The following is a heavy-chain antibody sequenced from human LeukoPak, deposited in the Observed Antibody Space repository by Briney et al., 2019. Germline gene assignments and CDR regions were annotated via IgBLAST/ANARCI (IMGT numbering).Heavy chain of an antibody. CDR3: ARESSSGGYYYFDY. D-gene: IGHD3-22*01. CDR1: GGSISSYY. Sequence: SETLSLTCTVSGGSISSYYWSWIRQPPGKGLEWIGYIYYSGSTNYNPSLKSRVTISVDTSKSQFSLKLSSVTAADTAVYYCARESSSGGYYYFDYWGQGTLVTVSS. V-gene: IGHV4-59*01. J-gene: IGHJ4*02. CDR2: IYYSGST.